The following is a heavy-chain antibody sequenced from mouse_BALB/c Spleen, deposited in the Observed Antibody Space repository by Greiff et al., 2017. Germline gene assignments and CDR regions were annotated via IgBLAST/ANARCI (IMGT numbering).Heavy chain of an antibody. J-gene: IGHJ1*01. CDR3: TRRYYGSSYWWYFDV. CDR2: IYPGNSDT. D-gene: IGHD1-1*01. V-gene: IGHV1-5*01. CDR1: GYTFTSYW. Sequence: VQLQQSGTVLARPGASVKMSCKASGYTFTSYWMHWVKQRPGQGLEWIGAIYPGNSDTSYNQKFKGKAKLTAVTSTSTAYMELSSLTNEDSAVYYCTRRYYGSSYWWYFDVWGAGTTVTVSS.